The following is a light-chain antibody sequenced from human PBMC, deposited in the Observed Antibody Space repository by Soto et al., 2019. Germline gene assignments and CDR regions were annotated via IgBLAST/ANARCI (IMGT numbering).Light chain of an antibody. CDR1: QSVRNSY. CDR2: AAS. J-gene: IGKJ5*01. CDR3: QSYNTARPT. Sequence: AQSPGALSLSPGERATLSCRASQSVRNSYLAWYQQKPGKPPQLLIYAASTLQSGVPSRFSGSGSGTDFTLTISGLQPEDLATYYCQSYNTARPTFGQRTLLEI. V-gene: IGKV1-27*01.